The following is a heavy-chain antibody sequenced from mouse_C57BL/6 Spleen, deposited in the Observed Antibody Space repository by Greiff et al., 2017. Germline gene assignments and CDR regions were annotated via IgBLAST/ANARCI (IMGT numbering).Heavy chain of an antibody. CDR1: GYSITSGYY. D-gene: IGHD2-4*01. V-gene: IGHV3-6*01. J-gene: IGHJ3*01. CDR3: AREEDDYDGLCAY. Sequence: EVKLQESGPGLVKPSQSLSLTCSVTGYSITSGYYWNWIRQFPGNKLEWMGYISYDGSNNYNPSLKNRISITRDTSKNQFFLKLNSVTTEDTATYYCAREEDDYDGLCAYWGQGTLVTVSA. CDR2: ISYDGSN.